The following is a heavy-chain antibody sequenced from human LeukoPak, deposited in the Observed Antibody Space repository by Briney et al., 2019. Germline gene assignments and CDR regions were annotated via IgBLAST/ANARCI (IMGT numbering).Heavy chain of an antibody. Sequence: GGSLRLSCAASGFTFSSYARSWVRQAPGKGLEWVSAIRGSGGSTYYADSVKGRFTISRDNSKNTLYLQMNSLRAEDTAVYYCAKFLPTHIVVANYYFDYWGQGTLVTVSS. CDR2: IRGSGGST. CDR1: GFTFSSYA. D-gene: IGHD2-21*01. V-gene: IGHV3-23*01. J-gene: IGHJ4*02. CDR3: AKFLPTHIVVANYYFDY.